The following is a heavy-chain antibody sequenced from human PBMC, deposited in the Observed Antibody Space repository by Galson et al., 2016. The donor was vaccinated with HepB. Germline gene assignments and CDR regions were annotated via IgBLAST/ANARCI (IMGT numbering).Heavy chain of an antibody. J-gene: IGHJ4*02. CDR2: ISGSGDTT. V-gene: IGHV3-23*01. CDR1: GFIFSNYA. Sequence: SLRLSCAASGFIFSNYAMSWVRQAPGKGLQWVSGISGSGDTTYYADSVKGRFTISRDTSKNTLSLEMNSLRAEDTAIYYCAKEASSRTKSRRLDYWGQGTLVTVSS. CDR3: AKEASSRTKSRRLDY. D-gene: IGHD2-2*01.